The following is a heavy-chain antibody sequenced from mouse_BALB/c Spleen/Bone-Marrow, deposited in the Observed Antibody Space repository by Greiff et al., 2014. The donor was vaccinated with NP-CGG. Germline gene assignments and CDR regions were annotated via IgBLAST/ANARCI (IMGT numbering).Heavy chain of an antibody. J-gene: IGHJ4*01. CDR2: IDPANGNT. V-gene: IGHV14-3*02. CDR3: ARYYRYDYAMDY. D-gene: IGHD1-1*01. CDR1: GFNTKDTY. Sequence: EVQLQQSGAELVKPGASVKLSCTASGFNTKDTYMHWVKQRPEQGLEWIGRIDPANGNTKYDPKFQGKATITADTSSNTAYLQLSSLTSEDTAVYYCARYYRYDYAMDYWGQGTSVTVSS.